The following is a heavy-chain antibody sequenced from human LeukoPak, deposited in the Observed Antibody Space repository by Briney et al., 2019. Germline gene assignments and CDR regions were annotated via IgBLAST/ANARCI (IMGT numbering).Heavy chain of an antibody. CDR3: ARDILTGSQSRFQH. Sequence: GGSLRLSCAASGFTFSNAWMSWVRQAPGKGLEWVGRIKSKTDGGTTDYAAPVKGRFTISRDDSKNTLYLQMNSLKTEDTAVYYCARDILTGSQSRFQHWGQGTLVTVSS. CDR1: GFTFSNAW. D-gene: IGHD3-9*01. J-gene: IGHJ1*01. V-gene: IGHV3-15*01. CDR2: IKSKTDGGTT.